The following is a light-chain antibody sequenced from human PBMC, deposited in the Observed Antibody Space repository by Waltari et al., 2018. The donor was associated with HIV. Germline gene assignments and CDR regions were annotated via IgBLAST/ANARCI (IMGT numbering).Light chain of an antibody. CDR2: SND. J-gene: IGLJ3*02. CDR1: KSNVGSNT. CDR3: ATWDDSLNAWV. V-gene: IGLV1-44*01. Sequence: QPVLPPPPPASATPVQTVTISCSGSKSNVGSNTVNWFQQLPGTAPKLLIYSNDHRSSGVPDRFSGSKSGTSASLAITGLQSEDEGNYYCATWDDSLNAWVFGGGTKVT.